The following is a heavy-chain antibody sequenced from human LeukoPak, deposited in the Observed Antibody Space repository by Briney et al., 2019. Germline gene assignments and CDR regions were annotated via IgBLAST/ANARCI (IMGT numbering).Heavy chain of an antibody. D-gene: IGHD6-6*01. Sequence: SETLSLTCAVYGGSFSGYYWSWIRQPPGKGLEWIGEINHSGSTNYNPSLKSRATISVDTSKNQFSLKLSSVTAADTAVYYCARDRPSSSSGIDYWGQGTLVTVSS. CDR1: GGSFSGYY. CDR2: INHSGST. V-gene: IGHV4-34*01. CDR3: ARDRPSSSSGIDY. J-gene: IGHJ4*02.